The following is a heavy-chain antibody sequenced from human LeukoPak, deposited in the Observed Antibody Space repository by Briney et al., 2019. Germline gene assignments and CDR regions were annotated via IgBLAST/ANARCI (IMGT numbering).Heavy chain of an antibody. J-gene: IGHJ2*01. V-gene: IGHV3-7*01. Sequence: GRSLRLSCAASGFTFSSYGMHWVRQAPGKGLEWVASIKQDGSETYYVDSVKGRFTLSRDNAKNSLYLQMNSLRADDTAVYYCARDRDSRWDFDLWGRGTLVTVSS. CDR3: ARDRDSRWDFDL. CDR2: IKQDGSET. CDR1: GFTFSSYG. D-gene: IGHD3-22*01.